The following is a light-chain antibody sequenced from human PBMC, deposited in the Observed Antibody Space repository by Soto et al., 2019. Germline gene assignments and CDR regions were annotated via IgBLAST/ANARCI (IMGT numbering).Light chain of an antibody. CDR1: QGISNY. V-gene: IGKV1-17*03. Sequence: DIQMTQSPSAMSASVGDRVTITCRASQGISNYLAWFQQKPGKAPYLLISDVSSLERGVPSRFSGSGSGTEFTLTISSMQPDDFATFYCQQYNGYSRTFGQGTKVDIK. CDR3: QQYNGYSRT. J-gene: IGKJ1*01. CDR2: DVS.